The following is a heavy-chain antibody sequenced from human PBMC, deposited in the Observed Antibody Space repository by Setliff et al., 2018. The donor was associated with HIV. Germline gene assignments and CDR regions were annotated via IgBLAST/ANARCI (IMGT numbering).Heavy chain of an antibody. CDR3: ARVRSYGSAYDAFDV. CDR1: GGSISSGSYY. D-gene: IGHD3-10*01. V-gene: IGHV4-61*09. J-gene: IGHJ3*01. Sequence: SETLSLTCTVSGGSISSGSYYWSWIRQPAGKGLEWIGHIYTSGSTNYNPSLESRVTISLDTSKNQFSLRLTSVTAADTAVYYCARVRSYGSAYDAFDVWGPGTMVTVSS. CDR2: IYTSGST.